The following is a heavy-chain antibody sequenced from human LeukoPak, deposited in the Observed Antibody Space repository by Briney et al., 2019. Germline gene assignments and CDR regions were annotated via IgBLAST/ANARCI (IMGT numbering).Heavy chain of an antibody. CDR3: ARDQGYSYGFDY. V-gene: IGHV3-33*01. J-gene: IGHJ4*02. CDR2: IWYDGSNK. CDR1: GFTFSSHG. Sequence: GGSLRLSCAASGFTFSSHGMHWVRQAPGKGLEWVAVIWYDGSNKYYADSVKGRFTISRDNSKNTLYLQMNSLRAEDTAVYYCARDQGYSYGFDYWGQGTLVTVSS. D-gene: IGHD5-18*01.